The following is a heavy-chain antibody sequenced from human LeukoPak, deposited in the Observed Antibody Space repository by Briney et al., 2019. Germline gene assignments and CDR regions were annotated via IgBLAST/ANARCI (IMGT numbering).Heavy chain of an antibody. CDR2: INSDGSST. D-gene: IGHD3-22*01. V-gene: IGHV3-74*01. Sequence: GGSLRLSCAASGFTFSSYWMHWVRQAPGKGLVWVSRINSDGSSTSYADSVKGRFTISRDNAKNTLYLQMNSLRAEDTAVYYCARAGVTYYYDSTFDYWGQGTLVTASS. CDR1: GFTFSSYW. J-gene: IGHJ4*02. CDR3: ARAGVTYYYDSTFDY.